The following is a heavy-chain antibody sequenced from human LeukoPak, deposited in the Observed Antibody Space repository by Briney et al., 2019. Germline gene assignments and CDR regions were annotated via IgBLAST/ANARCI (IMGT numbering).Heavy chain of an antibody. D-gene: IGHD1-26*01. CDR1: GFTFSTYW. Sequence: PGGSLRLSCAASGFTFSTYWMHWVRQAPGKGLVWVSRIDSDGINSYYADSVKGRFTISRDNAKNSLYLQMNSLRAEDTAVYYCARDISPMRVGATSAGYWGQGTLVTVSS. CDR2: IDSDGINS. CDR3: ARDISPMRVGATSAGY. J-gene: IGHJ4*02. V-gene: IGHV3-74*01.